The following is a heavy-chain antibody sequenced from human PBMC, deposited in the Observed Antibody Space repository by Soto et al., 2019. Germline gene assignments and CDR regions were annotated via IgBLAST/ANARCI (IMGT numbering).Heavy chain of an antibody. CDR2: ISGGGGST. Sequence: EVQLLESGGGLVQPGGSLRLSCAASGFTFSSYAMSWVRQAPGKGLEWVSAISGGGGSTYYADSVKGRFTISRDNSKNTLYLQMNSLRAEDTAVYYCAGHDYVSPGGWFDPWGQGTLVTVSS. CDR1: GFTFSSYA. CDR3: AGHDYVSPGGWFDP. D-gene: IGHD3-16*01. V-gene: IGHV3-23*01. J-gene: IGHJ5*02.